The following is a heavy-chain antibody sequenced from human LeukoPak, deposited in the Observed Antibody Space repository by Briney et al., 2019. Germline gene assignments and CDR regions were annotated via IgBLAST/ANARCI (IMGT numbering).Heavy chain of an antibody. J-gene: IGHJ6*03. D-gene: IGHD3-3*01. Sequence: VASVKVSCKASGYTFTSYDINWVRQATGQGLEWMGWMNSNSGNTGYAQKFQGRVTITRHTSISTANMELSSLRSEDTAVYYCARSRATYYDFWSGLYYYYYMDVWGKGTTVTVSS. CDR1: GYTFTSYD. CDR2: MNSNSGNT. V-gene: IGHV1-8*03. CDR3: ARSRATYYDFWSGLYYYYYMDV.